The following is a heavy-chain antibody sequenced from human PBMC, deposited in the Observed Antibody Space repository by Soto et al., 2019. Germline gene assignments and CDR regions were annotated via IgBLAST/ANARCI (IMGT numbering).Heavy chain of an antibody. D-gene: IGHD6-19*01. V-gene: IGHV1-18*01. CDR2: ISAYNGNT. Sequence: ASVKVSCKASGYTFTSYGISWVRQAPGQGLEWMGWISAYNGNTNYAQKLQGRVTMTTDTSTSTAYMELRSLRSDDTAVYYCARDSGQWLVPYYYYGMDVWGQGTTVTVSS. J-gene: IGHJ6*02. CDR3: ARDSGQWLVPYYYYGMDV. CDR1: GYTFTSYG.